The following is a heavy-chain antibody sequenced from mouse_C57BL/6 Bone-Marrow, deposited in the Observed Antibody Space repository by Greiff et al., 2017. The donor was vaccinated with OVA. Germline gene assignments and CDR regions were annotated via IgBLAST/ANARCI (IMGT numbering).Heavy chain of an antibody. Sequence: VQLQQSGAELVRPGASVKLSCTASGFNIKDDYMHWVKQRPEQGLEWIGWIDPENGDTEYASKFQGKATITADTSSNTAYLQLSSLTSEDTAVYYCTTDCGNSGDKDYWGQGTTVTVSS. V-gene: IGHV14-4*01. CDR2: IDPENGDT. J-gene: IGHJ4*01. CDR3: TTDCGNSGDKDY. D-gene: IGHD2-1*01. CDR1: GFNIKDDY.